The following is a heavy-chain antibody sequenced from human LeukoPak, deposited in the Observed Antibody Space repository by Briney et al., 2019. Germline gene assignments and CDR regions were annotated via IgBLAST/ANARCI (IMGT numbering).Heavy chain of an antibody. V-gene: IGHV4-59*01. CDR1: GGXISSFY. CDR3: ARHGTSGTNLNWFDP. Sequence: PSETLSLTCTVSGGXISSFYCSWIRQPPGKGLEWIGDIYYSGSTNYNPSLKSRVTISVDTSKNQFSLKLSSVTAADTAVYYCARHGTSGTNLNWFDPWGQGTLVTVSS. D-gene: IGHD1-1*01. J-gene: IGHJ5*02. CDR2: IYYSGST.